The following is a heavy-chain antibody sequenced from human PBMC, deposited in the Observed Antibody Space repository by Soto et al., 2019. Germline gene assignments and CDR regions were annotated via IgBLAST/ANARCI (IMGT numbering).Heavy chain of an antibody. Sequence: SETLSLTCTVSGGSISSSSYYWGWIRQPPGKGLEWIGSIYYSGSTYYNPSLKSRVTISVDTSKNQFSLKLSSVTAADTAVYYCARLFIWSGYYPYFDYWGQGTLVTVSS. CDR3: ARLFIWSGYYPYFDY. D-gene: IGHD3-3*01. CDR2: IYYSGST. J-gene: IGHJ4*02. CDR1: GGSISSSSYY. V-gene: IGHV4-39*01.